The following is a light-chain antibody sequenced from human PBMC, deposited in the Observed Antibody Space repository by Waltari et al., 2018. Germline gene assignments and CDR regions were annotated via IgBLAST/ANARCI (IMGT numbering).Light chain of an antibody. V-gene: IGKV3-20*01. Sequence: EIVLTQSPGTLSLSPGERATLSCRASQSVSRYLAWYQQKPGQAPRLLIYAASTRATGIPDRFSGSGSGTDFSLTIGRLEPEDFAVYFCQHHVRLPATFGQGTKVEIK. CDR3: QHHVRLPAT. J-gene: IGKJ1*01. CDR1: QSVSRY. CDR2: AAS.